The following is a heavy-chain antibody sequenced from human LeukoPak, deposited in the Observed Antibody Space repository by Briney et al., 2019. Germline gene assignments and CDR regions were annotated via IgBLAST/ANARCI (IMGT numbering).Heavy chain of an antibody. J-gene: IGHJ4*02. V-gene: IGHV3-48*04. CDR3: AKGRSYGSGNDY. Sequence: GGSLRLSCAASGFTFSSYSMNWVRQAPGKGLEWVSHITASGTAMFYADTVKGRFTISRDNAKNSLYLQMNSLRAEDTALYYCAKGRSYGSGNDYWGQGTLVTVSS. CDR2: ITASGTAM. D-gene: IGHD3-10*01. CDR1: GFTFSSYS.